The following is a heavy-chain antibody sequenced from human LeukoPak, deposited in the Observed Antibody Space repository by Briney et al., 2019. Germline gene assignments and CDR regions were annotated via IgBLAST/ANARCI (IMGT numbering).Heavy chain of an antibody. CDR1: GFTFSSYA. Sequence: GGSLRLSCTTSGFTFSSYAMSWVRQAPGKGLEWVSAISGRGDAIYYADSVKGRFTISRDNSKNTLYLQMNSLRAEDTAVYYCAKFKAVVTAPRVGYFQHWGQGTLVTVSS. CDR3: AKFKAVVTAPRVGYFQH. D-gene: IGHD2-21*02. J-gene: IGHJ1*01. CDR2: ISGRGDAI. V-gene: IGHV3-23*01.